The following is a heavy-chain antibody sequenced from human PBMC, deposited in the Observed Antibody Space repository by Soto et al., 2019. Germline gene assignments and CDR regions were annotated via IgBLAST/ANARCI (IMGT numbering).Heavy chain of an antibody. Sequence: PSETLSLTCTVSGGSISSYYWSWIRQPPGKGLEWIGYIYYSGSTNYNPSLKSRVTISVDTSKNQFSLKLSSVTAADAAVYYCARGGWKLFDYWGQGTLVTVSS. D-gene: IGHD6-19*01. CDR1: GGSISSYY. J-gene: IGHJ4*02. CDR3: ARGGWKLFDY. CDR2: IYYSGST. V-gene: IGHV4-59*01.